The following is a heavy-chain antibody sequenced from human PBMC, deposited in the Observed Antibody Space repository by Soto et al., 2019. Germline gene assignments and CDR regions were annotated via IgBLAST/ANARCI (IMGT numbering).Heavy chain of an antibody. J-gene: IGHJ5*02. CDR3: ARLIPLGVPAAAIVGLGWFDP. Sequence: GGSLRLSCAASGFTFSSYWMHWVRQAPGKGLVWVSRINSDGSSTSYADSVKGRFTISRDNAKNTLYLQMNSLRAEDTAVYYCARLIPLGVPAAAIVGLGWFDPWGQGTLVTVSS. CDR1: GFTFSSYW. V-gene: IGHV3-74*01. D-gene: IGHD2-2*01. CDR2: INSDGSST.